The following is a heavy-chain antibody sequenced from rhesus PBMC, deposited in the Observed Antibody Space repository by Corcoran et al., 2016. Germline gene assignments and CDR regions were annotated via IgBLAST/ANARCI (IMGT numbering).Heavy chain of an antibody. D-gene: IGHD6S26*01. Sequence: QMQLQESGPGLVKPSETLSLTCAVSGGSISRNFWTWIRHPPGKGLKWIGRVSGSGESTDYNPSLKSRFTISTDTSKNQFSLKLSSVTAADTAVYYCTLSFGTGWSPRWGQGVLVTVSS. J-gene: IGHJ4*01. CDR2: VSGSGEST. CDR3: TLSFGTGWSPR. V-gene: IGHV4-173*01. CDR1: GGSISRNF.